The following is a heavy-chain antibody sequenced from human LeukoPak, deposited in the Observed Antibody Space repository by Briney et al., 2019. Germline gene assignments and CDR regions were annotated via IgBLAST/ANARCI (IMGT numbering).Heavy chain of an antibody. D-gene: IGHD5-24*01. Sequence: PGGSLRLSCAASGFTFSSYWMHWVRQAPGKGLVWVSHINNDGSSTNYADSVKGRFTISRDNAQNTLCLQMNSLRAEDTAVYYCAKSGYNRFDYWGQGTLVTVSS. CDR2: INNDGSST. CDR1: GFTFSSYW. J-gene: IGHJ4*02. CDR3: AKSGYNRFDY. V-gene: IGHV3-74*01.